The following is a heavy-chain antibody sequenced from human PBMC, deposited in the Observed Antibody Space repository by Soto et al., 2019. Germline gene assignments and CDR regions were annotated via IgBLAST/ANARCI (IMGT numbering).Heavy chain of an antibody. CDR2: ISGSDGTT. J-gene: IGHJ4*02. Sequence: VGYLRLSFEDSGFPFSSYGMNWVLQAPLKVLEWVSAISGSDGTTHYADSLKVRFTISRDNDKSSLYLQMSSLRDEDTAVYFCVRDGYCTYGLCYTTFFDFWGQGTLVTVHS. CDR1: GFPFSSYG. V-gene: IGHV3-48*02. CDR3: VRDGYCTYGLCYTTFFDF. D-gene: IGHD2-2*03.